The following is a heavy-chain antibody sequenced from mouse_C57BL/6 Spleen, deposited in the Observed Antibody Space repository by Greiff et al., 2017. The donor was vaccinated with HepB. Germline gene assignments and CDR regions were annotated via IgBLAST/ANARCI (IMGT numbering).Heavy chain of an antibody. CDR3: ALYDYGYYAMDY. D-gene: IGHD2-4*01. CDR1: GYTFTSYW. Sequence: QVQLQQPGAELVKPGASVKLSCKASGYTFTSYWMHWVKQRPGQGLEWIGMIHPNSGSTNYNEKFKSKATLTVDKSSSTAYMQLSSLTSEDSAVYYCALYDYGYYAMDYWGQGTSVTVSS. J-gene: IGHJ4*01. CDR2: IHPNSGST. V-gene: IGHV1-64*01.